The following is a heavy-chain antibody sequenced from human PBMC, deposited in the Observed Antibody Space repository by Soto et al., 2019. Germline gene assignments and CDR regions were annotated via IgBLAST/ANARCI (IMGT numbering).Heavy chain of an antibody. CDR2: ISDGGDLT. D-gene: IGHD6-6*01. V-gene: IGHV3-23*01. Sequence: VQLMESGGGLVYPGASLRLSCETSGFSFRDHSMNWVRQAPGKGLQWVSGISDGGDLTYNADSVKGRFTISRDNSKNILFLQMNSLRAEDTALYYCARRAFGSSRSFDLWGQGTMVTVSS. CDR1: GFSFRDHS. J-gene: IGHJ3*01. CDR3: ARRAFGSSRSFDL.